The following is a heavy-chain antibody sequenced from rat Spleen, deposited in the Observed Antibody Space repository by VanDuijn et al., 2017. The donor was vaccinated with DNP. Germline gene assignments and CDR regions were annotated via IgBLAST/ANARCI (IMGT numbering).Heavy chain of an antibody. Sequence: QVKLEESGPGLMQPSETLSLTCTVSGFSLTTYSVSWVRQPSGKGPEWMGKMGYDGDTAYNSALKSRLSISRDTSKSQVFLKMNSLQTEDTAIYFCTRDWSRGPFAYWGQGTLVTVSS. J-gene: IGHJ3*01. CDR2: MGYDGDT. CDR1: GFSLTTYS. CDR3: TRDWSRGPFAY. V-gene: IGHV2-34*01. D-gene: IGHD4-3*01.